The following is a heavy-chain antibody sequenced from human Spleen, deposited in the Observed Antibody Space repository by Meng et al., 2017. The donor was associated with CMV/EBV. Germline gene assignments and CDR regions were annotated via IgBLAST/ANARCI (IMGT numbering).Heavy chain of an antibody. Sequence: ISNNSYYWGWDRQPPGKGLEWIGSIYYSGSTYYNPSLKSRVTISVDTSKNQFSLKLSSVTAADTAVYYCARDRGYSSSSFFSLNWFDPWGQGTLVTVSS. CDR2: IYYSGST. CDR3: ARDRGYSSSSFFSLNWFDP. CDR1: ISNNSYY. D-gene: IGHD6-6*01. V-gene: IGHV4-39*02. J-gene: IGHJ5*02.